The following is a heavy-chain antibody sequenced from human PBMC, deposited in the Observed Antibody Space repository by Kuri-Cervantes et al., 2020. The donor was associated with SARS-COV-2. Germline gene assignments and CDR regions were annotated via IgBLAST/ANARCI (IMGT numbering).Heavy chain of an antibody. CDR2: IYYSGST. CDR1: GGSISSSSYY. Sequence: SETLSLTCTVSGGSISSSSYYWGWIRQPPGKGLEWIGSIYYSGSTYYNPSLKSRVTISVDTSKNQFSPKLSSVTAADTAVYYCARGGSTRSLGYWGQGTLVTVSS. CDR3: ARGGSTRSLGY. V-gene: IGHV4-39*07. D-gene: IGHD2-2*01. J-gene: IGHJ4*02.